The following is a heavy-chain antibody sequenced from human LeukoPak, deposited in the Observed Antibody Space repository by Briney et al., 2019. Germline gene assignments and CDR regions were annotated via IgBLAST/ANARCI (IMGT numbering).Heavy chain of an antibody. CDR3: ASEGTMVRGVIYR. V-gene: IGHV1-2*02. Sequence: ASVKVSCKASGYTFTGYYMHWVRQAPGQGLEWMGWINPNSGGTNYAQKFQGGVTMTRDTSISTAYMELSRLRSDDTAVYYCASEGTMVRGVIYRWGQGTLVTVSS. J-gene: IGHJ4*02. CDR1: GYTFTGYY. D-gene: IGHD3-10*01. CDR2: INPNSGGT.